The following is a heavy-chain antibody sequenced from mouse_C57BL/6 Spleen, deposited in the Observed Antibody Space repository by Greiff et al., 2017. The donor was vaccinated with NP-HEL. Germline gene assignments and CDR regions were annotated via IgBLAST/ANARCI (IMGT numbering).Heavy chain of an antibody. CDR2: INPGSGGT. Sequence: VQLQQSGAELVRPGTSVKVSCKASGYAFTNYLIEWVKQRPGQGLEWIGVINPGSGGTNYNEKFKGKATLTADKSSSTAYMQLSSLTSEDSAVFCCARGHYDYPWFAYWGQGTLVTVSA. CDR3: ARGHYDYPWFAY. V-gene: IGHV1-54*01. J-gene: IGHJ3*01. CDR1: GYAFTNYL. D-gene: IGHD2-4*01.